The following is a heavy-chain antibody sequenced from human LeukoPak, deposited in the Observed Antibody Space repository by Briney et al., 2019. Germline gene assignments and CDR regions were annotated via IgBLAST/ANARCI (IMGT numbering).Heavy chain of an antibody. CDR3: ARSPGGDLPYYYYGMDV. D-gene: IGHD4-17*01. CDR1: GFTFSDYY. V-gene: IGHV3-11*01. J-gene: IGHJ6*02. Sequence: GGSLRLSCAASGFTFSDYYMSWIRQAPGKGLEWVSYISGSGSTIYCADSVKGRFTISRDNAKNSLYLQMNSLRAEDTAVYYCARSPGGDLPYYYYGMDVWGQGTTVTVSS. CDR2: ISGSGSTI.